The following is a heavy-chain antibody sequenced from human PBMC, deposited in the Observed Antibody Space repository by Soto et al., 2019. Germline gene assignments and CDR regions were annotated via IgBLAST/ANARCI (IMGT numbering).Heavy chain of an antibody. CDR1: GGSFSGYY. D-gene: IGHD3-16*02. CDR3: ARAYDYVWGTYRLDY. Sequence: QVQLQQWGAGLLKPSETLSLTCAVYGGSFSGYYWSWIRQPPGKGLEWIGESSHSGSTKYNPSLKSRVTISVDTSKNQFSLKLSSVTAADTAVYYCARAYDYVWGTYRLDYWGQGTLVTVSS. CDR2: SSHSGST. J-gene: IGHJ4*02. V-gene: IGHV4-34*01.